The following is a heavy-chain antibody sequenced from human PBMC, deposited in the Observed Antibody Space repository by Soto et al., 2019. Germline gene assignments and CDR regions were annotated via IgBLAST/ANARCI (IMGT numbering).Heavy chain of an antibody. Sequence: EVQLLESGGGLVQPGGSLRLSCAASGFTFSSYAMSWVRQAPGKGLEWVSAISGSGGSTYYADSVKGRFTISTDNSKNPLYLQMTSLRAEDTAVYYCAKGIVGAHAFDYWGQGTLVTVSS. CDR3: AKGIVGAHAFDY. CDR1: GFTFSSYA. J-gene: IGHJ4*02. CDR2: ISGSGGST. D-gene: IGHD1-26*01. V-gene: IGHV3-23*01.